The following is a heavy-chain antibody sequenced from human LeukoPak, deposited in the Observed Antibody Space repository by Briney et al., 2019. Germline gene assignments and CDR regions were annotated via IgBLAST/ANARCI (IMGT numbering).Heavy chain of an antibody. CDR2: IYYSGST. CDR3: ARVPYTYDSSAYYFDF. V-gene: IGHV4-59*01. J-gene: IGHJ4*02. Sequence: SETLSLTCTVSGGSISSYYWSWIRQPPGKGLEWIGYIYYSGSTNYNPSLERRVTISVDTSKNQFSLKLSSVTAADTAVYYCARVPYTYDSSAYYFDFWGQGTLVTVSS. D-gene: IGHD3-22*01. CDR1: GGSISSYY.